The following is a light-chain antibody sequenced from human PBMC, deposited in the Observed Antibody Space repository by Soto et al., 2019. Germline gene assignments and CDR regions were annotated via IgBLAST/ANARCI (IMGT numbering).Light chain of an antibody. V-gene: IGKV3-20*01. J-gene: IGKJ1*01. CDR3: QQYGSSSWT. CDR1: RSVSSSY. Sequence: EIVLTQSPGTLSSSPGERATLSCRASRSVSSSYLAWYRQKPGQAPRLLIYAASSRATGIPDRFSGSGSGTDFTLTISRLEPEDFAVYYCQQYGSSSWTFGQGTKVEFK. CDR2: AAS.